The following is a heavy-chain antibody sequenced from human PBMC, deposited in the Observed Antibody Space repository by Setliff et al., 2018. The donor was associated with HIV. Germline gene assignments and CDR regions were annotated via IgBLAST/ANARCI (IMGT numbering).Heavy chain of an antibody. CDR1: GGSFSGFY. J-gene: IGHJ4*02. CDR2: INYSGKT. V-gene: IGHV4-34*01. CDR3: ARRWKSTQYYDFWSPRSSYFDF. D-gene: IGHD3-3*01. Sequence: LSLTCGISGGSFSGFYWAWIRQPPGKGLEWIGEINYSGKTNKNPSLKSRVTISADTSKKQFSLKLSSVSAADTAVYYCARRWKSTQYYDFWSPRSSYFDFWGQGMLVTVSS.